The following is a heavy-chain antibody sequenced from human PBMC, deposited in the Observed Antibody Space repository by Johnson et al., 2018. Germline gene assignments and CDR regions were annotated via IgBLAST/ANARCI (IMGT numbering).Heavy chain of an antibody. V-gene: IGHV3-13*01. CDR2: IGTAGDT. J-gene: IGHJ6*03. CDR1: GFTFSSYD. CDR3: ARGNVNYYYYMDV. Sequence: VQLVETGGGVVQXGRSLRLSCAASGFTFSSYDMHWVRQATGKGLEWVSAIGTAGDTYYPGSVKGRFTISRENAKNSLYLQMNSLRAGDTAVYYCARGNVNYYYYMDVWGKGTTVTVSS.